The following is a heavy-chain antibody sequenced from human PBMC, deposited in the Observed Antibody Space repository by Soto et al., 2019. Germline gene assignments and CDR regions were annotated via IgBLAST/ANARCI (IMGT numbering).Heavy chain of an antibody. CDR1: GFSFSSYA. J-gene: IGHJ5*02. CDR2: ISARGGSS. V-gene: IGHV3-23*01. CDR3: AKGSIEYSASVDL. Sequence: EVQLLESGGDLVQPGGSLRLACAASGFSFSSYAMVWVRQAPGKGLEWVSVISARGGSSYFADSVKGRFTIARDKSKNVLSLEMNSLRAEDASIYFCAKGSIEYSASVDLWGQGTLVLVSS. D-gene: IGHD5-12*01.